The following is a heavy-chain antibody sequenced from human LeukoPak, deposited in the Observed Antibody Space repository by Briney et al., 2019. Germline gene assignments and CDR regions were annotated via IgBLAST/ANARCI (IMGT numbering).Heavy chain of an antibody. CDR3: ARRPGLTHWADY. V-gene: IGHV3-64*01. J-gene: IGHJ4*02. CDR1: GFRFSGYA. Sequence: GGSLRLSCVASGFRFSGYAMHWVRQAPGKGLEYVSAISSNGDNTYYANSVKGRFIIYRDNSENTLFLQMGSLRAEDMAVYYCARRPGLTHWADYWGKGTLVTVSS. CDR2: ISSNGDNT. D-gene: IGHD7-27*01.